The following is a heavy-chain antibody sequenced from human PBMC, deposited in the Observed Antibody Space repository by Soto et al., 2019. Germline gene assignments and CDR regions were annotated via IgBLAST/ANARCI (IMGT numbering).Heavy chain of an antibody. D-gene: IGHD3-10*01. CDR3: ATSYGSGYRAFDY. CDR1: GDTFSCYT. J-gene: IGHJ4*02. V-gene: IGHV1-69*02. CDR2: INPILSMS. Sequence: QVQLVQSGAEVKKPGSSVKVSCKASGDTFSCYTINWVRQAPGLGLEWVGRINPILSMSNYAQKSQGRVTMTADKSTNTAYMELRSLRSEDTAMYYCATSYGSGYRAFDYWGQGALVTVSS.